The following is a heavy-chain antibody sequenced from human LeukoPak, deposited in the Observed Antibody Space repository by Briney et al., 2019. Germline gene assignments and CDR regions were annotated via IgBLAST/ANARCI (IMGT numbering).Heavy chain of an antibody. CDR2: INHSGST. D-gene: IGHD3-10*01. J-gene: IGHJ4*02. Sequence: PSETLSLTCAVYGGSFSGYYWSWIRQPPGKGLEWIGEINHSGSTNYNPSLKSRVTISVDTSKKQFSLKLSSVTAADTAVYYCARGLYYYGSGSYLGYWGQGTLVTVSS. CDR1: GGSFSGYY. V-gene: IGHV4-34*01. CDR3: ARGLYYYGSGSYLGY.